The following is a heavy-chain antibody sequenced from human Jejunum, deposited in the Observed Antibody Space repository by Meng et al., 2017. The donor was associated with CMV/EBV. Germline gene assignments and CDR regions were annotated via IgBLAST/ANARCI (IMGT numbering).Heavy chain of an antibody. J-gene: IGHJ6*02. CDR1: G. V-gene: IGHV3-30*02. CDR2: IRYDGSNE. CDR3: AKGHRYGSRGNILNRDGRDV. Sequence: GRHSVRQATGKGLEWVAFIRYDGSNEYYADSVKGRFTISKDKSKNTLYLQMNSLRPEDTAVYFCAKGHRYGSRGNILNRDGRDVWGQGTTVTVSS. D-gene: IGHD3-22*01.